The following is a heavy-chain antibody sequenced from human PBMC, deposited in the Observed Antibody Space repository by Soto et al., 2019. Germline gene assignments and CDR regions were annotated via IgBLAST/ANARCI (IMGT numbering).Heavy chain of an antibody. CDR3: ARGVAETDFYPWANWFDL. J-gene: IGHJ5*02. D-gene: IGHD6-19*01. CDR2: VYDSGSS. CDR1: GGSISGFY. V-gene: IGHV4-4*07. Sequence: PSLTCNVSGGSISGFYWTWIRQPAGGRLEWIGRVYDSGSSNYNPSLKTRITMSLHRSRSQFSLSLYSVTAADTAVYYCARGVAETDFYPWANWFDLWGQGMLVTVSS.